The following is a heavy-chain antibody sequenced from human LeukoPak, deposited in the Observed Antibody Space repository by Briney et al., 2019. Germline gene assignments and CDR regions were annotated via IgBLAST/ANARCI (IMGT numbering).Heavy chain of an antibody. Sequence: PGGSLRLSCAASGFTFDDYAMHWVRQAPGKGLGWVSGISWNSGSIGYADSVKGRFTISRDNAKNSLYLQMNSLRAEDTALYYCAKGWSRAFDIWGQGTMVTVSS. CDR1: GFTFDDYA. J-gene: IGHJ3*02. V-gene: IGHV3-9*01. CDR2: ISWNSGSI. CDR3: AKGWSRAFDI. D-gene: IGHD6-13*01.